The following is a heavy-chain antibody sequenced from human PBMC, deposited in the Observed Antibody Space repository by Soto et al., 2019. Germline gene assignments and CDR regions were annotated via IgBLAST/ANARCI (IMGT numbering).Heavy chain of an antibody. CDR2: IYWNDDK. CDR1: GFSLSTSRVG. CDR3: ARAYDSSGYPDYGMDV. D-gene: IGHD3-22*01. V-gene: IGHV2-5*01. J-gene: IGHJ6*02. Sequence: SGPTLVNPTQTLTLTCTFSGFSLSTSRVGVGWIRQPPGKALEWLALIYWNDDKRYSPSLKSRLTITKDTSKNQVVLTMTNMDPVDTATYYCARAYDSSGYPDYGMDVWGQGTTVTVSS.